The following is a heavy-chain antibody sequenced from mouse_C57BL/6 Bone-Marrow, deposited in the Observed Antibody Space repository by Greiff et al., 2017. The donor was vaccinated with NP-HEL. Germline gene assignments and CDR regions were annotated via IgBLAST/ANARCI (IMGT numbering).Heavy chain of an antibody. CDR3: TPIYCDYDDGVAY. J-gene: IGHJ3*01. CDR2: IRNKANNHAT. Sequence: EVQLQESGGGLVQPGGSMKLSCAASGFTFSDAWMDWVRQSPEQGLEWVAEIRNKANNHATYYAESVKGRFTISRDDSKSSVYLQMNSLRAEDTVIYYCTPIYCDYDDGVAYWGQGTLVTVSA. D-gene: IGHD2-4*01. CDR1: GFTFSDAW. V-gene: IGHV6-6*01.